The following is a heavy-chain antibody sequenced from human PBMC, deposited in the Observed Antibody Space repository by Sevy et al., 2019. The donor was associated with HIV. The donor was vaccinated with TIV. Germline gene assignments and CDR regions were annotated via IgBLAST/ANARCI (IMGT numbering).Heavy chain of an antibody. Sequence: GGSLRLSCAASGFTFSNAWMSWVRQAPGKGLEWVGRIKSKTDGGTTDYAAPGKGRFTISRDDSKNTLYLQMNSLKTEDTAVYYCTTDRSTTASSSLRFLEWGDYFDYWGQGTLVTVSS. J-gene: IGHJ4*02. D-gene: IGHD3-3*01. V-gene: IGHV3-15*01. CDR1: GFTFSNAW. CDR3: TTDRSTTASSSLRFLEWGDYFDY. CDR2: IKSKTDGGTT.